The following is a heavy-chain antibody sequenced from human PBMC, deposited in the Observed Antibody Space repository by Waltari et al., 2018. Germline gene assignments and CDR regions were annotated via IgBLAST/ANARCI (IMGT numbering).Heavy chain of an antibody. CDR1: GFTFGAYA. Sequence: EVQLVESGGDLVQPGRSLRLSCAASGFTFGAYAMHWVRQAPGKGLEWVSGISWNSGTVAYADSVQGRFTISRDNAKNSLYLQMNSLRAEDMALYYCAKDATAVPHNYMDVWGKGTTVTVSS. CDR3: AKDATAVPHNYMDV. D-gene: IGHD4-17*01. CDR2: ISWNSGTV. V-gene: IGHV3-9*03. J-gene: IGHJ6*03.